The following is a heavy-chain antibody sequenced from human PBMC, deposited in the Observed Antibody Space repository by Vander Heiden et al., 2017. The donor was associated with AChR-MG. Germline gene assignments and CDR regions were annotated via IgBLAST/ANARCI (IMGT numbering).Heavy chain of an antibody. J-gene: IGHJ4*02. CDR3: AGVKRGTLFDY. CDR1: GFTFSSYA. CDR2: ISYDGSNK. V-gene: IGHV3-30-3*01. Sequence: VQLVESGGGVVQPGRSLRLSCAASGFTFSSYAMRWVRQAPGKGLEWVAGISYDGSNKYYADSVKGRFTISRDNSKNTLYLQMNSLRAEDTAVYYCAGVKRGTLFDYWGQGTLVTVSS. D-gene: IGHD1-1*01.